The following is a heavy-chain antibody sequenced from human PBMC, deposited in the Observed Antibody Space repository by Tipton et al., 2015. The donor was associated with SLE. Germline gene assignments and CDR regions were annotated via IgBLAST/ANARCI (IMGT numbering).Heavy chain of an antibody. CDR2: INQSGST. D-gene: IGHD2-2*01. J-gene: IGHJ4*02. CDR3: ARGFRSITCLDY. CDR1: GGSISGPYH. V-gene: IGHV4-61*09. Sequence: TLSLTCTVSGGSISGPYHWSWIRQAAGKGLEWIGEINQSGSTNYNASLKSRVAISVDTSKNQFSLKLTSVTAADTAVYYCARGFRSITCLDYWGQGTLVTVSS.